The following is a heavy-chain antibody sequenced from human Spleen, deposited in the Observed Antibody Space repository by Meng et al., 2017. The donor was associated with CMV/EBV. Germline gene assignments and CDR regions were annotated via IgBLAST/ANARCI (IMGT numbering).Heavy chain of an antibody. CDR2: INPTSGGT. V-gene: IGHV1-2*02. Sequence: ASVKVSCKASGSAYYIHWVRQAPGQGLEWMGWINPTSGGTHYSQKFQGRVTMTSDTSISTVYMELTRLRSDDTAVYYCATVGVPSPIIIPTSYSWFDPWGQGTLVTVSS. CDR3: ATVGVPSPIIIPTSYSWFDP. CDR1: GSAYY. J-gene: IGHJ5*02. D-gene: IGHD3-3*01.